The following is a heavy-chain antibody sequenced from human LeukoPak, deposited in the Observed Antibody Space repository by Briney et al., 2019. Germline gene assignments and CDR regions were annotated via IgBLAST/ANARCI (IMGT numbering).Heavy chain of an antibody. J-gene: IGHJ5*02. CDR3: GRGIQSLDP. CDR1: GYTFTAYY. V-gene: IGHV1-2*06. CDR2: IDPNSGDT. Sequence: ASVTVSFTASGYTFTAYYIHCVRQAPGQGLEWMGRIDPNSGDTKYTQKFQDRVTMTRDTSMNTAYMEISSLRYDDTAGYYCGRGIQSLDPWGQGTLVTVCS.